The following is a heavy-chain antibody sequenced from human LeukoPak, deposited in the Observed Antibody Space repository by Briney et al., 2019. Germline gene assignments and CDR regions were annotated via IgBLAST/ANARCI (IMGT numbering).Heavy chain of an antibody. CDR2: IYPGDSDT. Sequence: LGESLKISCKGSGYSFTSYWIGWVCQMPGKGLEWMGIIYPGDSDTRYSPSFQGQVTISADKSISTAYLQWSSLKASDTAMYYCARQYGTTGTTLVWFDPWGQGTLVTVSS. V-gene: IGHV5-51*01. CDR3: ARQYGTTGTTLVWFDP. D-gene: IGHD1-1*01. CDR1: GYSFTSYW. J-gene: IGHJ5*02.